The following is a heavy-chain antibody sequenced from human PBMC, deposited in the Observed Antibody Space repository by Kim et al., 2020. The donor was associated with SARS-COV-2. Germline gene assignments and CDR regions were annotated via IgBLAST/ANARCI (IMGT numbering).Heavy chain of an antibody. CDR2: IKSKVEGETL. CDR1: GFTFSNAW. D-gene: IGHD1-26*01. J-gene: IGHJ6*01. V-gene: IGHV3-15*01. CDR3: TREVGRTSSYYYGMDV. Sequence: GGSLRLSCAASGFTFSNAWMTWVRQTPGKGLEWVGRIKSKVEGETLDYTPAVKDRFTISRDDSKNTVYLQTDSLKTEDTAVYYCTREVGRTSSYYYGMDV.